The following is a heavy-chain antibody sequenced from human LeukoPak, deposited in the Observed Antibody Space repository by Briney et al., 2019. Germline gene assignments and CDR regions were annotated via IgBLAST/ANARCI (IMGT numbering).Heavy chain of an antibody. CDR2: ISAYNGNT. J-gene: IGHJ5*02. D-gene: IGHD4-11*01. V-gene: IGHV1-18*01. CDR1: GYTFTSYG. CDR3: ARAGSPRNYQNWFDP. Sequence: ASVKVSCKASGYTFTSYGISWVRQAPGQGLEWMGWISAYNGNTNYAQKLQGRVTMTTDTSTSTAYMELRSLRSDDTAVYYCARAGSPRNYQNWFDPWGQGTLVTVSS.